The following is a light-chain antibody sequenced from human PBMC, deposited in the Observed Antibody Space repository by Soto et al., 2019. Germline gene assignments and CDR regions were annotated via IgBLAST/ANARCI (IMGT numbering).Light chain of an antibody. CDR3: QHYGSSPFT. V-gene: IGKV3-20*01. J-gene: IGKJ3*01. CDR1: QSVSSSF. Sequence: ETVLTQSPGTLSLSPGERATLSCRASQSVSSSFLAWYQQKPGQAPRLLIYGASSRATGIPDRFSGSGSGADFTLTTSRLEPEDFAVYYCQHYGSSPFTFGPGTKVDIK. CDR2: GAS.